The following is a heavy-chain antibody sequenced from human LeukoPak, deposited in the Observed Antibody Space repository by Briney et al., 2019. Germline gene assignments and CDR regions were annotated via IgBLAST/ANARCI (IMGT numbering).Heavy chain of an antibody. J-gene: IGHJ4*02. D-gene: IGHD2-15*01. CDR2: IYYSGST. Sequence: SGTLSLTCTVSGGSISSSSYYWGWIRQPPGKGLEWIGSIYYSGSTYYNPSLKSRVTISVDTSKNQFSLKLSSVTAADTAVYYCARVVVVAATSFDYWGQGTLVTVSS. CDR1: GGSISSSSYY. CDR3: ARVVVVAATSFDY. V-gene: IGHV4-39*07.